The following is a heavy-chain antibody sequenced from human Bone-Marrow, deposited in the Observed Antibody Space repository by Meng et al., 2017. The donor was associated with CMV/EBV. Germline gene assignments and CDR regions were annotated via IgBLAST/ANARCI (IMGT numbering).Heavy chain of an antibody. CDR3: AREVGITMIVVGTSYFDY. CDR1: GFTFSSYA. Sequence: LSLTCAASGFTFSSYAMHWVRQAPGKGLEWVAVISYDGSNKYYADSVKGRFTISRDNSKNTLYLQMNSLRAEDTAVYYCAREVGITMIVVGTSYFDYWGQGTLVTVSS. D-gene: IGHD3-22*01. J-gene: IGHJ4*02. CDR2: ISYDGSNK. V-gene: IGHV3-30-3*01.